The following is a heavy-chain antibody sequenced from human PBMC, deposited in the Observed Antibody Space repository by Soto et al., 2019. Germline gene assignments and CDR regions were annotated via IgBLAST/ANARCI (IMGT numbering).Heavy chain of an antibody. CDR2: IYYSGST. CDR3: ARDKPSYYYDSSGYYSWFDP. V-gene: IGHV4-59*01. D-gene: IGHD3-22*01. CDR1: GASISSYY. J-gene: IGHJ5*02. Sequence: PSETLSLTCTVSGASISSYYWSWIRQPPGKGLEGIGYIYYSGSTNYNPSLKSRVTISVDTSKNQFSLKLSSVTAADTAVYYCARDKPSYYYDSSGYYSWFDPWGQGTLVTVS.